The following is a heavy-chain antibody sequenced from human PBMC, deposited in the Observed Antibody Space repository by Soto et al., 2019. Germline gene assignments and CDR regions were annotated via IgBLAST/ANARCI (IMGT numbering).Heavy chain of an antibody. D-gene: IGHD3-3*01. CDR1: GFTFSTYA. Sequence: EVQLLESGGGLVQPGGSLRLSCAASGFTFSTYAMTWVRQAPGKGLEWVSALSGNSGTTYSADSVKGRFTISRDNSRNTLYLQMSSQRAEDTALYFCAKGSKFTIFSPNDYWGQGTLVTVSS. V-gene: IGHV3-23*01. CDR3: AKGSKFTIFSPNDY. J-gene: IGHJ4*02. CDR2: LSGNSGTT.